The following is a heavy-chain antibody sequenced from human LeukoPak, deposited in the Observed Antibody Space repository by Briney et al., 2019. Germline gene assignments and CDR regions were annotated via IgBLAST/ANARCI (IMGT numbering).Heavy chain of an antibody. CDR2: IYYRGST. CDR1: GGSISSSSYY. J-gene: IGHJ6*03. Sequence: SETLSLTCTVSGGSISSSSYYWGWIRQPPGKGLEWIGSIYYRGSTYYNPSLKSRVTISVDTSKNQFSLKLSSVTAADTAVYYCAREPPGIYYYYMDVWGKGTTVTVSS. V-gene: IGHV4-39*07. D-gene: IGHD3-10*01. CDR3: AREPPGIYYYYMDV.